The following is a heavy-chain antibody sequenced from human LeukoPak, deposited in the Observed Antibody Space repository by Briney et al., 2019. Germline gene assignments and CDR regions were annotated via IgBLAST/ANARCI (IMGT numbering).Heavy chain of an antibody. CDR3: AKERGNVEMATTEFHFDY. V-gene: IGHV3-9*01. Sequence: GGSLRLSCTVSGFTFDDYAMHWVRHTPGKGLEWVAGITWNRDNIGYGDSVKGRFTISRDNSKNTLYLQMNSLRAEDTAVYYCAKERGNVEMATTEFHFDYWGQGTLVTVSS. CDR2: ITWNRDNI. CDR1: GFTFDDYA. J-gene: IGHJ4*02. D-gene: IGHD5-24*01.